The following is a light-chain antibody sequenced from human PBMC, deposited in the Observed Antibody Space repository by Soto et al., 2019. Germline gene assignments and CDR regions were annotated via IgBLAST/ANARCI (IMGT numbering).Light chain of an antibody. CDR3: QQSYNTPWT. J-gene: IGKJ1*01. CDR1: QTINNF. Sequence: DIQMTQSPSSLSAPVGDRVSITCRASQTINNFLSWYQHKPGKAPKLLIYAASSLQSGVPSRFRGSGSGTDFTLTISSLQPEDFATYYCQQSYNTPWTFGQGTKVDIK. V-gene: IGKV1-39*01. CDR2: AAS.